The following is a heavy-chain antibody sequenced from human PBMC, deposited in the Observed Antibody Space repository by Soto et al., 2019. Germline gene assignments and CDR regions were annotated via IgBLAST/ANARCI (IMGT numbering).Heavy chain of an antibody. CDR3: ARNYDSSCYYYYYYGMDV. CDR2: IIPIFGTA. CDR1: GGTFSSYA. Sequence: QVQLVQSGAEVKKPGSSMKVSCKASGGTFSSYAISWVRQAPGQGLEWMGGIIPIFGTANYAQKFQGRVTITADESTSTAYMELSSLRSEDTAVYYCARNYDSSCYYYYYYGMDVWGQGTTVTVSS. V-gene: IGHV1-69*01. D-gene: IGHD3-22*01. J-gene: IGHJ6*02.